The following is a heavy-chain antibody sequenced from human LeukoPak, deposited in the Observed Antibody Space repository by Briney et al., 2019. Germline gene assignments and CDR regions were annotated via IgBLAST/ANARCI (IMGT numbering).Heavy chain of an antibody. V-gene: IGHV3-23*01. CDR2: ISVCDGST. CDR1: GFTFSSYA. Sequence: PWGSLTLSCAASGFTFSSYAMSWVRQAPPKGLEWVSAISVCDGSTYYADSVQGRFTISRDNSKNTLLLQTNSLRPDDTAVCFCAMPPDYWGQGTLVTVSS. J-gene: IGHJ4*02. CDR3: AMPPDY.